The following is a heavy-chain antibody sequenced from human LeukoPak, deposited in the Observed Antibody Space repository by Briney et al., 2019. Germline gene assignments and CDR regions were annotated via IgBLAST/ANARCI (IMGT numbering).Heavy chain of an antibody. V-gene: IGHV4-39*01. CDR2: IYYSGST. CDR1: GGSISSSSYY. CDR3: ARQILWSWFDP. Sequence: PSETLSLTCTVSGGSISSSSYYWGWIRQPPGKGLEWIGSIYYSGSTYYNPSLKSRVTISVDTSKNQFSLKLSSVTAADTAVYYCARQILWSWFDPWGQGTLVTVSS. D-gene: IGHD2-8*02. J-gene: IGHJ5*02.